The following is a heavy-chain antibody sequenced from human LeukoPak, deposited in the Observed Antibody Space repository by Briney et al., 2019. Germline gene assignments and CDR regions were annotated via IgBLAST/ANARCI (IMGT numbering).Heavy chain of an antibody. CDR2: TSGSGGST. V-gene: IGHV3-23*01. J-gene: IGHJ4*02. CDR1: RFTLSTYA. D-gene: IGHD3-22*01. Sequence: GGSLRLSCAASRFTLSTYAMSSVRQTPGKGGEWVSATSGSGGSTYYADSVKGRFTISRDNTKNTLSLQMNSVGAEDTAAYYCAKLASITMIVYVYWGQGTPVTVSS. CDR3: AKLASITMIVYVY.